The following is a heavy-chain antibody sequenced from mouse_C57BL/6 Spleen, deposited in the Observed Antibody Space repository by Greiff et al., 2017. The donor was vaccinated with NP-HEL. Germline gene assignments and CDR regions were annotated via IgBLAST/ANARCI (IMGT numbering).Heavy chain of an antibody. CDR3: ARSHYYGSSYDWYFDV. CDR1: GFTFSSYA. CDR2: ISDGGSYT. D-gene: IGHD1-1*01. Sequence: EVQVVESGGGLVKPGGSLKLSCAASGFTFSSYAMSWVRQTPEKRLEWVATISDGGSYTYYPDNVKGRFTISRDNAKNNLYLQMSHLKSEDTAMYYCARSHYYGSSYDWYFDVWGTGTTVTVSS. V-gene: IGHV5-4*01. J-gene: IGHJ1*03.